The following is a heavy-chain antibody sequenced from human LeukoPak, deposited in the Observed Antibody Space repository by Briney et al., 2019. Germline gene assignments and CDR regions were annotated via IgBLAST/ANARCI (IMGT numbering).Heavy chain of an antibody. CDR3: ARDRHASSGWTGEFDY. V-gene: IGHV1-18*01. CDR1: GGTFSSYA. CDR2: ISAYNGNT. J-gene: IGHJ4*02. D-gene: IGHD6-19*01. Sequence: ASVKVSCKASGGTFSSYAISWVRQAPGQGLEWMGWISAYNGNTKYAQKFQGRVTMTTDTSTSTGYMELRSLRSDDTAVYYCARDRHASSGWTGEFDYWGQGTLVTVSS.